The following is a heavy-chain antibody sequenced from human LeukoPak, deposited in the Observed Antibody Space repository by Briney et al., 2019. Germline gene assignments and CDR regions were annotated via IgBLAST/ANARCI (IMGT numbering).Heavy chain of an antibody. D-gene: IGHD1-26*01. V-gene: IGHV5-51*01. CDR2: IDHGEHDN. Sequence: GEVLNISWKGSGXSFTSYWIGLVRQMPGKGLELMWIIDHGEHDNSYSSSFAGEVTNSADKPISTAYLQWSSVKALDTDMYYCARPPIVGATLTVDCRVQGSLVTVSS. J-gene: IGHJ4*02. CDR1: GXSFTSYW. CDR3: ARPPIVGATLTVDC.